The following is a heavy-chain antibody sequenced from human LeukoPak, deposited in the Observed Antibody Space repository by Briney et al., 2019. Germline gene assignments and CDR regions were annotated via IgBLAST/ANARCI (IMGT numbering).Heavy chain of an antibody. CDR2: IKSKTDGGTT. D-gene: IGHD3-16*01. CDR3: TTDLYDY. Sequence: GGSLRLSCTASGFTFGDYAMSWFRQAPGKGLEWVGRIKSKTDGGTTDYAAPVKGRFTISRDDSKNTLYLQINSLKTEDTAVYYCTTDLYDYWGQGTLVTVSS. V-gene: IGHV3-15*01. CDR1: GFTFGDYA. J-gene: IGHJ4*02.